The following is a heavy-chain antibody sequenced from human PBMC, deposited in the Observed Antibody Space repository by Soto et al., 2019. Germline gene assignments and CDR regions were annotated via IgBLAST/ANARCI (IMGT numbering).Heavy chain of an antibody. CDR3: AGHGLRFLEWVTGFYYFDY. V-gene: IGHV4-59*08. Sequence: QVQLQESGPGLVKPSETLSLTCTVSGGSISSYYWSWIRQPPGKGLEWIGYIYYSGSTNYNPSLKSRVTISVDTSKNPFSLKAGSVTGADTAVYFCAGHGLRFLEWVTGFYYFDYLGPGTLVTVSS. CDR1: GGSISSYY. J-gene: IGHJ4*02. CDR2: IYYSGST. D-gene: IGHD3-3*01.